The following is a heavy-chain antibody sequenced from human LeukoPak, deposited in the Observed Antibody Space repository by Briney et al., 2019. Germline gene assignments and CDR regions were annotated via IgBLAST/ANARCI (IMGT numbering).Heavy chain of an antibody. J-gene: IGHJ3*02. CDR1: GFTFSSYA. V-gene: IGHV3-23*01. D-gene: IGHD5-18*01. CDR3: AKVRIQLHDAFDI. CDR2: ISGSGGST. Sequence: PGGSLRLSCAASGFTFSSYAMSWVRQAPGKGLEWVSAISGSGGSTYYADPVKGRFTISRDNSKNTLYLQMNSLRAEDTAVYYCAKVRIQLHDAFDIWGQGTMVTVSS.